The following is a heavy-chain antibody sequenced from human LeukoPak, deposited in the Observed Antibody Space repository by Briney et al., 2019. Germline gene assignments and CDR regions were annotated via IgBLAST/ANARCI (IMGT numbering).Heavy chain of an antibody. CDR2: IFYTGNT. V-gene: IGHV4-39*01. J-gene: IGHJ4*02. CDR1: GDYITTTNYY. D-gene: IGHD3-9*01. Sequence: SETLSLTCNVSGDYITTTNYYWAWIRQPPGKGLEWIASIFYTGNTCYNPSLKSRVIISMDTSRKQISLKLTSVTATDTALYYCARRSRLYKHETTGYHDSWGQGTLVTVSS. CDR3: ARRSRLYKHETTGYHDS.